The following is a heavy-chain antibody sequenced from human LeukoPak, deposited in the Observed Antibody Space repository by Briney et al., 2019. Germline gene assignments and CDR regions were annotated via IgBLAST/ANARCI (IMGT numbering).Heavy chain of an antibody. Sequence: SQTLSLTCTVSGGSISSGGYYWSWIRQHPGKGLEWIGYIYYSGSTYYNPSLKSRVTISVDASKNQFSLELSSVTAADTAVYYCARDAVAAAGIRWGQGTLVTVSS. CDR1: GGSISSGGYY. CDR2: IYYSGST. D-gene: IGHD6-13*01. V-gene: IGHV4-31*03. J-gene: IGHJ1*01. CDR3: ARDAVAAAGIR.